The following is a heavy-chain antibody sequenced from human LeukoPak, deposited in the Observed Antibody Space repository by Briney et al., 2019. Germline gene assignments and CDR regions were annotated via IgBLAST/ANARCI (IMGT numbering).Heavy chain of an antibody. V-gene: IGHV3-7*03. J-gene: IGHJ6*02. D-gene: IGHD2-15*01. CDR2: IKQDGSEK. CDR1: GFTFSSYW. CDR3: ARDQEYCSGGSCYSRFEYYYYGMDV. Sequence: GGSLRLSCAASGFTFSSYWMSWVRQAPGKGLEWVANIKQDGSEKYYVDSVKGRFTISRDNAKNSLYLQMNSLRAEDTAVYYCARDQEYCSGGSCYSRFEYYYYGMDVWGQGTTVTVSS.